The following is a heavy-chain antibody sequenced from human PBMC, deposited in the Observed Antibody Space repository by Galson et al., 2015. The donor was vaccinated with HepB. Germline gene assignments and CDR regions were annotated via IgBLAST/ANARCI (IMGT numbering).Heavy chain of an antibody. CDR1: GFTFSSYW. V-gene: IGHV3-7*01. J-gene: IGHJ6*03. CDR2: IKQDGSEK. Sequence: SLRLSCAASGFTFSSYWMSWVRQAPGKGLEWVANIKQDGSEKYYVDSVKGRFTISRDNAKNSLYLQMNSLRAEDTAVYYCARDTGNWNYNYYYYMDVWGKGTTVTVSS. D-gene: IGHD1-20*01. CDR3: ARDTGNWNYNYYYYMDV.